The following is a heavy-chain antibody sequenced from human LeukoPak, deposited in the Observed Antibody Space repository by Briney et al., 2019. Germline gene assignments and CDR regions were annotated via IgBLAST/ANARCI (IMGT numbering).Heavy chain of an antibody. CDR1: GGSISSYY. D-gene: IGHD3-9*01. CDR2: IYYSGST. J-gene: IGHJ4*02. CDR3: ASGGLVSRYLDH. V-gene: IGHV4-59*01. Sequence: PSETLSLTCTVSGGSISSYYWSWIRQPPGKGLDWIGYIYYSGSTNYNPSLKSRVTITVDTSKNQFSLKLSSVTAADTAVYYCASGGLVSRYLDHWGQGTLVTVSS.